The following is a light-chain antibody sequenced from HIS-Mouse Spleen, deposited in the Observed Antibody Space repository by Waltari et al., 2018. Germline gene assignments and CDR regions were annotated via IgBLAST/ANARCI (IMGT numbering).Light chain of an antibody. CDR2: EDS. V-gene: IGLV3-10*01. J-gene: IGLJ2*01. CDR1: ALPKKY. CDR3: YSTDSSGNHRV. Sequence: SYELTQPPSVSVSPGQTDRITRSGDALPKKYAYWYQQKSGQAPVLVIYEDSKLPSGIPERFSGSSSGTMATLTISGAQVEDEADYYCYSTDSSGNHRVFGGGTKLTVL.